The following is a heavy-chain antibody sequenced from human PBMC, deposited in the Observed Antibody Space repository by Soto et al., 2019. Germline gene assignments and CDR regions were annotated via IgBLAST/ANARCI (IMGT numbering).Heavy chain of an antibody. V-gene: IGHV4-59*01. D-gene: IGHD3-22*01. Sequence: TLSLTCTVSGGSISSYYWSWIRQPPGKGLEWIGYIYYSGSTNYNPSLKSRVTISVDTSKNQFSLKLSSVTAADTAVYYCASSLYDSSGYYPNWFDPWGQGTLVTVSS. CDR2: IYYSGST. CDR3: ASSLYDSSGYYPNWFDP. CDR1: GGSISSYY. J-gene: IGHJ5*02.